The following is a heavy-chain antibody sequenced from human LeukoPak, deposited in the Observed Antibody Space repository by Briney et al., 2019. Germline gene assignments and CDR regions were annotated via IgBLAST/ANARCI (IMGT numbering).Heavy chain of an antibody. Sequence: SETLSLTCTVSGGSISSGDYYWSWIRQPPGKSLEWIGYIYYRGSTYYNPSLKSRVTMSVDMSKNQFSLKLSSVTAADTAVYYCAGEGSLPSYYYYYMDVWGKGTTVTVSS. V-gene: IGHV4-30-4*08. CDR2: IYYRGST. J-gene: IGHJ6*03. D-gene: IGHD6-19*01. CDR1: GGSISSGDYY. CDR3: AGEGSLPSYYYYYMDV.